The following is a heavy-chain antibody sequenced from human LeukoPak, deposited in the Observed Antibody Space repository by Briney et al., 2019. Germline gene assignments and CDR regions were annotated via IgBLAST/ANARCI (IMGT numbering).Heavy chain of an antibody. V-gene: IGHV3-48*03. D-gene: IGHD6-6*01. Sequence: GGSLRLSCAASGFTFSSYEMNWVRQAPGKGLEWVSYISSSGSTIYYADSVKGRFTISRDNAKNSLYLQMNSLRAEDTAVYYCARSGSSRTYYMDVWGKGTTVTVSS. CDR2: ISSSGSTI. CDR3: ARSGSSRTYYMDV. J-gene: IGHJ6*03. CDR1: GFTFSSYE.